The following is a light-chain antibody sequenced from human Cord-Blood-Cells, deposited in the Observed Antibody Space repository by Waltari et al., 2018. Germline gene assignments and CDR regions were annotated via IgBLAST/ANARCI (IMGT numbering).Light chain of an antibody. CDR2: DAS. J-gene: IGKJ4*01. V-gene: IGKV3-11*01. CDR1: QSVSSY. Sequence: EIVLTQSPATLSSSPGERDTLACRASQSVSSYLAWYQQKPGQAPRLLIYDASNRATGIPARFSGSGSGTDFTLTISSLGPEDFAVYYCQQRSNWPPEVTFGGGTKVEIK. CDR3: QQRSNWPPEVT.